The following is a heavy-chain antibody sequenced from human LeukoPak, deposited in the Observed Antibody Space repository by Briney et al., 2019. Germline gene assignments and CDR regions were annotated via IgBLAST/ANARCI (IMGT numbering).Heavy chain of an antibody. J-gene: IGHJ5*02. CDR2: IYTTDIT. CDR1: GFSVSDNY. V-gene: IGHV3-53*01. CDR3: ARAEYGNWFDP. D-gene: IGHD2-2*01. Sequence: GGSLRLSCAASGFSVSDNYMSWVRQAPGKGLEWVSLIYTTDITYYADTVKGRFTISRDNSKNTVSLQMNSLRADDTAVYYCARAEYGNWFDPWGQGTLVTVSS.